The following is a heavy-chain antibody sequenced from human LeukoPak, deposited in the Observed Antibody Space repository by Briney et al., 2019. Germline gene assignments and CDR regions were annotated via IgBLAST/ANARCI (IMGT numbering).Heavy chain of an antibody. CDR2: TSGSGGST. CDR1: GFTFSSYA. Sequence: GGSLRLSCAASGFTFSSYAMSWVRQAPGKGLEWVSATSGSGGSTYYADSVKGRFTISRDNSKNTLYLQMNSLRAEDTAVYYCAKVIAVAGRPYYYYYGMDVWGQGTTVTVSS. CDR3: AKVIAVAGRPYYYYYGMDV. D-gene: IGHD6-19*01. J-gene: IGHJ6*02. V-gene: IGHV3-23*01.